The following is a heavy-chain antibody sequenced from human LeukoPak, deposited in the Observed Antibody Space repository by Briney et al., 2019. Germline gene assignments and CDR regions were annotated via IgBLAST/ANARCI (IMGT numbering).Heavy chain of an antibody. CDR2: INGRGYTI. CDR3: ARDFRYSSSWLDYYYYYMDV. D-gene: IGHD6-13*01. Sequence: GGSLRLSCAASGFTFSEYYMSWIRQAPGKGLEWLSYINGRGYTIYYADSVKGRFTISRDNAKNSLYLQMNSLRAEDTAVYYCARDFRYSSSWLDYYYYYMDVWGKGTTVTVSS. J-gene: IGHJ6*03. V-gene: IGHV3-11*04. CDR1: GFTFSEYY.